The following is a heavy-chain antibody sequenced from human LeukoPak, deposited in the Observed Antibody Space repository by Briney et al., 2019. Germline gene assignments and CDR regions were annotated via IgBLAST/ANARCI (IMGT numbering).Heavy chain of an antibody. V-gene: IGHV4-4*07. Sequence: PSETLSLTCIVSGASISSYYWSWIRQPAGKGLEYIGRIYTSGSTNYNPSLKSRVTMSVDTSKNHFSLNLTSVTAADTAVYYCARDDFGDYVLYWGQGTLVTVSS. D-gene: IGHD4-17*01. CDR1: GASISSYY. CDR2: IYTSGST. J-gene: IGHJ4*02. CDR3: ARDDFGDYVLY.